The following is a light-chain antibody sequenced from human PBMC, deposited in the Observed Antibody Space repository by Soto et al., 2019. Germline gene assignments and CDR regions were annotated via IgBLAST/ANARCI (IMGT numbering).Light chain of an antibody. CDR3: QQYGGSPWT. CDR1: QSVSSSY. CDR2: GAY. Sequence: EIVLTNSPGTLSLSRWEIATLSCRASQSVSSSYVAWYHQRPGQAPRLLLYGAYNRATGIPDRFSGSGSGTDFTLTISRLEPEDFAMYYCQQYGGSPWTFGQGTKVDIK. J-gene: IGKJ1*01. V-gene: IGKV3-20*01.